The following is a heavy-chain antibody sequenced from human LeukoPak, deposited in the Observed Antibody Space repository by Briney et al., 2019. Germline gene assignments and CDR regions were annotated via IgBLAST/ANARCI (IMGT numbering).Heavy chain of an antibody. CDR1: GGTFSSYA. CDR3: AREDFGVVNSYYYYGMDV. Sequence: ASVKVSCKASGGTFSSYAISWVRQAPGQGLEWMGGIIPIFGTANYAQKFQGRVTITADESTSTAYMELGSLRSEDTAVYYCAREDFGVVNSYYYYGMDVWGQGTTVTVSS. D-gene: IGHD3-3*01. V-gene: IGHV1-69*13. CDR2: IIPIFGTA. J-gene: IGHJ6*02.